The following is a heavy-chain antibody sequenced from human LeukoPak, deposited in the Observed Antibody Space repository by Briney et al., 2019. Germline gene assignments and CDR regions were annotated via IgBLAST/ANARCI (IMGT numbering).Heavy chain of an antibody. V-gene: IGHV4-59*11. CDR2: IYYSGST. J-gene: IGHJ5*02. CDR1: GGSISSHY. CDR3: ARGDNWFDP. Sequence: SETLSLTCTVSGGSISSHYWSWIRQPPGKGLEWIGYIYYSGSTNYNPSLRSRVTISVDTSKNQFSLKLSSVTAADTAVYYCARGDNWFDPWGQGTLVTVSS.